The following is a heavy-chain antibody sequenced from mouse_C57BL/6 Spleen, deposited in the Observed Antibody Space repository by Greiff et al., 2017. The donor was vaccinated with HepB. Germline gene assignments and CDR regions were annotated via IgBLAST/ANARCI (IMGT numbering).Heavy chain of an antibody. V-gene: IGHV1-82*01. J-gene: IGHJ3*01. CDR3: ARLSYDGYFPAY. CDR1: GYAFSSSW. CDR2: IYPGDGDT. Sequence: QVHVKQSGPELVKPGASVKISCKASGYAFSSSWMNWVKQRPGKGLEWIGRIYPGDGDTNYNGKFKGKATLTADKSSSTAYMQLSSLTSEDSAVYFCARLSYDGYFPAYWGQGTLVTVSA. D-gene: IGHD2-3*01.